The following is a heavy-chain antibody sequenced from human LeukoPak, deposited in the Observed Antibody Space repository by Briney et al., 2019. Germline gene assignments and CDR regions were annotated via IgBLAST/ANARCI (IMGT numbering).Heavy chain of an antibody. CDR1: VFTFSDYN. CDR2: ISYDGSSK. Sequence: GGSLRLSCAASVFTFSDYNMRWIRQAPGKGLEWVAVISYDGSSKYYADSVKGRFTISRDNSKNTLYLQMNSLRAEDRAVYYCARARSSYGYGDAFDIWGQGTMVTVSS. J-gene: IGHJ3*02. CDR3: ARARSSYGYGDAFDI. V-gene: IGHV3-30*03. D-gene: IGHD5-18*01.